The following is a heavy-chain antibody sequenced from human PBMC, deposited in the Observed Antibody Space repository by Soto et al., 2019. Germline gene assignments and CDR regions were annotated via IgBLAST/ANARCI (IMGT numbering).Heavy chain of an antibody. D-gene: IGHD3-16*01. CDR1: GYTFTGYY. CDR2: INPKTGDT. CDR3: ARDGEVYGAGDY. V-gene: IGHV1-2*04. J-gene: IGHJ1*01. Sequence: QVQLVQSGAEVKKPGASVKVSCKASGYTFTGYYVHWVRQAPGQGLGWMGWINPKTGDTHYGQNFQGWVTMTRDTPISTRYRELRRLTSDDTAGYYRARDGEVYGAGDYGGQGTQVTVSS.